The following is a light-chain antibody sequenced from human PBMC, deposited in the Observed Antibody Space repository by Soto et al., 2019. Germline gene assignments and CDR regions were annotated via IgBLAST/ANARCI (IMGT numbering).Light chain of an antibody. Sequence: QSVLTQPPSVSGSPGQRVTISCTGSSSNIGACYDVPWYQQLPGKAPKLLIYGNSNRPSGVPKRFSGSKSGTSASLAITGLQAEDEADYYCRSYASSRSLVFGGGTKLTVL. CDR2: GNS. CDR3: RSYASSRSLV. J-gene: IGLJ2*01. V-gene: IGLV1-40*01. CDR1: SSNIGACYD.